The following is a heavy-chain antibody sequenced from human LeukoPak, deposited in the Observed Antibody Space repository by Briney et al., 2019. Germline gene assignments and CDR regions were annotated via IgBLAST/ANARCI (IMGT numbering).Heavy chain of an antibody. CDR3: ATYGSGHYTFDY. J-gene: IGHJ4*02. Sequence: AASVKVSCKVSGYTLTELSMHWVRQAPGKGLEWMGGFDPEDGETIYAQKFQGRATMTEDTSTDTAYMELSSLRSEDTAVYYCATYGSGHYTFDYWGQGTLVTVSS. CDR1: GYTLTELS. CDR2: FDPEDGET. D-gene: IGHD6-19*01. V-gene: IGHV1-24*01.